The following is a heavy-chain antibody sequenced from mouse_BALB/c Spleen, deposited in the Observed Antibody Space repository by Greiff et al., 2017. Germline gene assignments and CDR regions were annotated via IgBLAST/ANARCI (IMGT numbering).Heavy chain of an antibody. CDR1: GFTFSSYY. D-gene: IGHD1-1*01. V-gene: IGHV5-6-2*01. J-gene: IGHJ1*01. CDR2: INSNGGST. CDR3: ARQDYYGSSWYFDV. Sequence: EVQLQQSGGGLVKLGGSLKLSCAASGFTFSSYYMSWVRQTPEKRLELVAAINSNGGSTYYPDTVKGRFTISRDNAKNTLYLQMSSLKSEDTALYYCARQDYYGSSWYFDVWGAGTTVTVSS.